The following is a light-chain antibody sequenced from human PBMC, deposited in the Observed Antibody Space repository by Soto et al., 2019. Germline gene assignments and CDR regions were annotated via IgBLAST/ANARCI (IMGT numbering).Light chain of an antibody. CDR3: QQYYSTPFT. CDR2: WAS. V-gene: IGKV4-1*01. Sequence: VMTQSPDSLAVSLGERATINCKSSQSVLYSSNNKNYLAWYRQKPGQPPKLLIYWASTRESGVPDRFTGSGSGADFTLTISSLQAEDVAVYYCQQYYSTPFTFGPGTKVDVK. CDR1: QSVLYSSNNKNY. J-gene: IGKJ3*01.